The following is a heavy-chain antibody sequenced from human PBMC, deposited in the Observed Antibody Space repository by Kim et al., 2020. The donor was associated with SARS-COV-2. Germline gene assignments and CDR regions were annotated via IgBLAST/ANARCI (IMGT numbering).Heavy chain of an antibody. Sequence: SVKVSCKASGGTFSSYAISWVRQAPGQGLEWMGGIIPIFGTANYAQKFQGRVTITADESTSTAYMELSSLRSEDTAVYYCARDGKRSSWPPEYFQHWGQGTLVTVSS. D-gene: IGHD6-13*01. CDR3: ARDGKRSSWPPEYFQH. CDR2: IIPIFGTA. CDR1: GGTFSSYA. J-gene: IGHJ1*01. V-gene: IGHV1-69*13.